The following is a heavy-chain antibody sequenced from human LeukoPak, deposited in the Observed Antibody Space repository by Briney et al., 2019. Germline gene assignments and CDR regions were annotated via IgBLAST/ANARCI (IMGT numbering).Heavy chain of an antibody. V-gene: IGHV3-23*01. J-gene: IGHJ4*02. D-gene: IGHD5-18*01. CDR1: GFIFSNYG. Sequence: GGTQRLSCVASGFIFSNYGMNWVRQAPGKGLEWVSGITGHGKNTYYADSVKGRFTISRDNSRNTVYLQMNSLRVEDTAVYYCANDLGWIQLNLGRGQGTLVTVSS. CDR2: ITGHGKNT. CDR3: ANDLGWIQLNLG.